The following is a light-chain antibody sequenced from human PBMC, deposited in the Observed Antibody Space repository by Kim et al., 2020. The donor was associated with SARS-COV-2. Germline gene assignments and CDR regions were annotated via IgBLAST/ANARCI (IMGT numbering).Light chain of an antibody. Sequence: TLSASVGDRVTITCRASQSISSSLAWYQQRPGKAPKVLIYDASSLESGVPSRFSGSGSGTEFTLTISSLQPDDFATYYCQHYDSCFGGGTKVDIK. V-gene: IGKV1-5*01. CDR1: QSISSS. CDR2: DAS. J-gene: IGKJ4*01. CDR3: QHYDSC.